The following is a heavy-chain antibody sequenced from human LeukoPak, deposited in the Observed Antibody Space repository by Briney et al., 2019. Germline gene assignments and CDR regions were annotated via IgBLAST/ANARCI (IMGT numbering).Heavy chain of an antibody. J-gene: IGHJ4*02. Sequence: KASETLSLTCTVSGDSISSSPYYWGWVRQPPGKGLEWIGSIYYIGSTHYNPSLKRRVTISVDTSKNQFSLKLTSVTAADTALYFCARDDTYFYDSSGHGFDFWGPGTLVTVSS. CDR2: IYYIGST. V-gene: IGHV4-39*07. D-gene: IGHD3-22*01. CDR3: ARDDTYFYDSSGHGFDF. CDR1: GDSISSSPYY.